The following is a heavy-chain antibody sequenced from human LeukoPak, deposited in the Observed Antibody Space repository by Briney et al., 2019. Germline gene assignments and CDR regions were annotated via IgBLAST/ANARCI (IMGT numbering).Heavy chain of an antibody. J-gene: IGHJ4*02. Sequence: PSETLSLTCTVSGGSISGYYWSWIRQPPGKGLEWIGEINHSGSTNYNPSLKSRVTISVDTSKNQFSLKLNSVTAADTAVYYCASSKSIVDYWGQGTLVTVSS. V-gene: IGHV4-34*01. CDR1: GGSISGYY. CDR3: ASSKSIVDY. CDR2: INHSGST. D-gene: IGHD2-2*01.